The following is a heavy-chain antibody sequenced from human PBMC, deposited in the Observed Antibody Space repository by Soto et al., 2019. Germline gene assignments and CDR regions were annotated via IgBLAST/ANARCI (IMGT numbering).Heavy chain of an antibody. J-gene: IGHJ4*02. V-gene: IGHV4-39*01. CDR3: ARQRGRYYDILTDSLDY. CDR1: GGSISSSSYY. D-gene: IGHD3-9*01. CDR2: IYYSGST. Sequence: SETLSLTCTASGGSISSSSYYWGWIRQPPGKGLEWIGSIYYSGSTYYNPSLKSRVTISVDTSKNQFSLKLSSVTAADTAVYYCARQRGRYYDILTDSLDYWGQGTLVTVSS.